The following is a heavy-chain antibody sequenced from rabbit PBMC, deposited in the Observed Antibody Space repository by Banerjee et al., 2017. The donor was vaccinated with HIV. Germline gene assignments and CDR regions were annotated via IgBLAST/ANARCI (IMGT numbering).Heavy chain of an antibody. D-gene: IGHD2-1*01. Sequence: QLVESGGGLVQPGGSLKLSCKASGFDFSNYYMSWVRQAPGKGLEWIGYIDPDYGSTDYASWVNGRFTISSHHAQNTLYLQLNSLTAADTATYFCARDRYSYDDYGDPISSTRLDLWGQGTLVTVS. CDR2: IDPDYGST. CDR3: ARDRYSYDDYGDPISSTRLDL. V-gene: IGHV1S7*01. CDR1: GFDFSNYY. J-gene: IGHJ3*01.